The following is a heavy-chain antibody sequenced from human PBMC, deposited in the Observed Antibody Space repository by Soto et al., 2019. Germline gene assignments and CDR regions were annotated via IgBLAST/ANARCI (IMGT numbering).Heavy chain of an antibody. Sequence: ASVKVSCKASGGTFSSYAISWVRQAPGQGLEWMGGIIPIFGTANYAQRFQGRVTITADESTSTAYMELSSLRSEDTAVYYCARGTKAYCGGDCSDAFDIWGQGTMVTVSS. D-gene: IGHD2-21*02. V-gene: IGHV1-69*13. CDR1: GGTFSSYA. CDR2: IIPIFGTA. CDR3: ARGTKAYCGGDCSDAFDI. J-gene: IGHJ3*02.